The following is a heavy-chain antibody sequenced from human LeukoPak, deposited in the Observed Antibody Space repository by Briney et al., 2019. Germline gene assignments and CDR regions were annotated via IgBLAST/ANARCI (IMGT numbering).Heavy chain of an antibody. D-gene: IGHD2-8*01. Sequence: PSETLSLTCAVYGGSFSGYYWGWIRQPPGKGLEWIGSIYHSGSTYYNPSLKSRVTISVDTSKNQFSLKLSSVTAADTAMYYCARDPATECSNGVCYKASWFDPWGQGTLVTVSS. J-gene: IGHJ5*02. CDR1: GGSFSGYY. CDR2: IYHSGST. V-gene: IGHV4-34*01. CDR3: ARDPATECSNGVCYKASWFDP.